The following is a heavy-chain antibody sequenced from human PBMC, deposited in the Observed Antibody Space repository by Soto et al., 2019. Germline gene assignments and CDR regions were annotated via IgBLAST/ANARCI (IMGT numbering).Heavy chain of an antibody. V-gene: IGHV4-34*01. CDR1: GGSFSGYY. D-gene: IGHD3-22*01. Sequence: ASETLSLTCAVYGGSFSGYYWSWIRQPPGKGLEWIGEINHSGSTNYNPSLKSRVTISVDTSKNQFSLKLSSVTAADTAVYYCARGGSGYYYENYFDYSGQGTLVTVSS. CDR3: ARGGSGYYYENYFDY. CDR2: INHSGST. J-gene: IGHJ4*02.